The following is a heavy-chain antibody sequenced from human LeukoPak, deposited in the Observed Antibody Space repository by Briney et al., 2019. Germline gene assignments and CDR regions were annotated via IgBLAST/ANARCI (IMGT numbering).Heavy chain of an antibody. J-gene: IGHJ5*02. CDR3: ARHIELWPQSAAPPKWFDP. Sequence: PSETLSLTCAVYSGSFSGYYWSWIRQPPGKGLEWIGEINHSGSTNYNPSLKSRVTISVDTSKNQFSLKLSSVTAADTAVYYCARHIELWPQSAAPPKWFDPWGQGTLVTVSS. CDR2: INHSGST. CDR1: SGSFSGYY. V-gene: IGHV4-34*01. D-gene: IGHD3-16*01.